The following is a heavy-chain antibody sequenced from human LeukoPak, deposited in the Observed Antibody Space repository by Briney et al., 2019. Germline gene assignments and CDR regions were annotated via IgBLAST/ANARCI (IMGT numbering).Heavy chain of an antibody. V-gene: IGHV3-23*01. CDR2: VSGTGSNT. Sequence: PGGSLRLSCAAYGFTFSSYGISWVRQAPGKGLEWVSGVSGTGSNTYYLDSVKGRFTISRDNSKNTVYLQMNSLRAEDSALYYCAKWNGYADYWGRGTLVTVSS. CDR1: GFTFSSYG. J-gene: IGHJ4*02. CDR3: AKWNGYADY. D-gene: IGHD5-12*01.